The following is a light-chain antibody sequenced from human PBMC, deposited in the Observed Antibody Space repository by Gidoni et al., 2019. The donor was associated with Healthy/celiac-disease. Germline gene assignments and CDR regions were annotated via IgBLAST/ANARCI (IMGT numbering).Light chain of an antibody. Sequence: DIQMTQSPSSLSASVGDRVTITCRASQSISNYLNWYQQKPGKAPKLLIYAASSLQSGVPSRFSGSGSGKDFTLTISSLQPEDFATYYCQQSYSTLFTFXPXTKVDIK. CDR1: QSISNY. J-gene: IGKJ3*01. V-gene: IGKV1-39*01. CDR2: AAS. CDR3: QQSYSTLFT.